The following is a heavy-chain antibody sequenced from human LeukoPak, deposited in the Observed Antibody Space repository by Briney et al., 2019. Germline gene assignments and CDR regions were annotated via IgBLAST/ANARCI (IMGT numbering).Heavy chain of an antibody. Sequence: GGALRLSCAASGFTFSDYYMTWIRQAPGKGLEGVSYISSGGITIYYADSVKGRFTISRDNAKKSLYLEMNSLRAEDTAVYYCARDQYGLGYGSLFDYWGQGTLVTVSS. CDR2: ISSGGITI. CDR1: GFTFSDYY. J-gene: IGHJ4*02. D-gene: IGHD3-10*01. V-gene: IGHV3-11*01. CDR3: ARDQYGLGYGSLFDY.